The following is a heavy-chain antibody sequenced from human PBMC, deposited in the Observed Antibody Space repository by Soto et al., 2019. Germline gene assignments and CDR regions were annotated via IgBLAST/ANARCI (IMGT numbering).Heavy chain of an antibody. CDR1: GGSVSPHY. Sequence: QVQLQESGPGLVKPSEILSLTYSVSGGSVSPHYWSWIRQSPGKGLEWIGYVYYSGSTNYNPSLKNRVTISVDTSKNQFYLRLSSVTAADTAVFYCAKGGSSKFDPWGQGRLVTVSS. V-gene: IGHV4-59*02. CDR2: VYYSGST. D-gene: IGHD6-13*01. J-gene: IGHJ5*02. CDR3: AKGGSSKFDP.